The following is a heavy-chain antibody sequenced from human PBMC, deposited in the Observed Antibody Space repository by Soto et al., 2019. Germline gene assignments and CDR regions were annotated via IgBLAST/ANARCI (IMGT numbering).Heavy chain of an antibody. CDR1: GFIFRSYG. CDR3: AKQGIEVAETDYFDY. D-gene: IGHD6-19*01. J-gene: IGHJ4*02. V-gene: IGHV3-30*18. Sequence: QVQLVESGGGVVQPGRSLRLSCAAAGFIFRSYGVHWVRQAPGKGLEWVAVISHDGSNAYYADAVNGRFTISRDNAKNTVYLQMNSLRAEDTAVYYCAKQGIEVAETDYFDYWGQGALVTVAS. CDR2: ISHDGSNA.